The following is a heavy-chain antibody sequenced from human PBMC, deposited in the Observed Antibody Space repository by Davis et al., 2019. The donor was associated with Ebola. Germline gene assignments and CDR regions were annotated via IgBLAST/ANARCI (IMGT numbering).Heavy chain of an antibody. Sequence: ASVKVSCKASGYTFTGYYMHWVRQAPGQGLEWMGWINPNSGGTNYAQKFQGRVTMTRDTSISTAYMELSRLRSDDTAVYYCARKGYCSSTSCRLHKGYMDVWGKGTTVTVSS. J-gene: IGHJ6*03. CDR2: INPNSGGT. CDR1: GYTFTGYY. V-gene: IGHV1-2*02. D-gene: IGHD2-2*01. CDR3: ARKGYCSSTSCRLHKGYMDV.